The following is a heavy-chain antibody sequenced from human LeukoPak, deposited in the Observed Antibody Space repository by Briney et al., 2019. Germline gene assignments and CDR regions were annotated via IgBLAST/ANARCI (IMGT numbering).Heavy chain of an antibody. CDR1: GFTVSTYG. CDR3: ARDDSTMVRGDPFDY. V-gene: IGHV3-7*01. CDR2: IKQDGSEK. J-gene: IGHJ4*02. Sequence: GGSLRLSCAASGFTVSTYGMSWVRQAPGKGLEWVANIKQDGSEKYYVDSVKGRFTISRDNAKNSLYLQMNSLRAEDTAVYYCARDDSTMVRGDPFDYWGQGTLVTVSS. D-gene: IGHD3-10*01.